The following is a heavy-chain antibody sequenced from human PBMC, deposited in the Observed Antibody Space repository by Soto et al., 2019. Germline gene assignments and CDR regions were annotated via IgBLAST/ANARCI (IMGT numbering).Heavy chain of an antibody. Sequence: GESLKISCKGSGYSFTTYWIGWVRQMPGKGLEWMGVIYPGDSDIRFSPSFQGQVTISADMSLSTAYLQWSSLRVSDTSMYYCARQAYHYDTNSFGYWGQGTLVTVSS. CDR1: GYSFTTYW. CDR3: ARQAYHYDTNSFGY. V-gene: IGHV5-51*01. D-gene: IGHD3-22*01. J-gene: IGHJ4*02. CDR2: IYPGDSDI.